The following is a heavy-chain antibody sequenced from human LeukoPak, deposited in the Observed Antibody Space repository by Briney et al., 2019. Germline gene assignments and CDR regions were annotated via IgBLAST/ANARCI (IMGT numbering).Heavy chain of an antibody. V-gene: IGHV1-8*01. CDR3: AGADYDSSASTRKQIDY. D-gene: IGHD3-22*01. CDR2: MSPNSGNT. Sequence: ASVKVSCKASGYTFTSYDINWVRQATGQGLEWMGWMSPNSGNTGYAQKFQGRVTMTRNTSISTAYMELSSLRSGDTAVYYCAGADYDSSASTRKQIDYWGQGTLVTVSS. CDR1: GYTFTSYD. J-gene: IGHJ4*02.